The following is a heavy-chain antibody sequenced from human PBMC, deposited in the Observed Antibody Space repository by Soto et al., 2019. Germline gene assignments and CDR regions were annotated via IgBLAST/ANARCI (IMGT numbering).Heavy chain of an antibody. CDR3: ARSVLIRSSWPVPTSPYYYGMDV. Sequence: XDSLKLSWKCSGYTFTSYWVGLVLQMPGKGLEWMGIIYPGDSDTRYSPSFQGQVTISADKSISTAYLQWSSLKASDTAMYYCARSVLIRSSWPVPTSPYYYGMDVCGQGTTVTVPS. D-gene: IGHD6-13*01. CDR2: IYPGDSDT. J-gene: IGHJ6*02. CDR1: GYTFTSYW. V-gene: IGHV5-51*01.